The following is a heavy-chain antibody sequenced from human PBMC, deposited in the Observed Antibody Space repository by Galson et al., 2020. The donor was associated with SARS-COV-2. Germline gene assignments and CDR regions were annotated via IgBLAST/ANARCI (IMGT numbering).Heavy chain of an antibody. CDR3: AKEAGTGWATDYFQH. CDR1: GFTFNNYA. Sequence: GESLKISCAGSGFTFNNYAMGWVRQAPGKGLEWVSLIGAGGDTYYADSVKGRFTISRDNSKNTLFLEMNSLRTEDTAIYYCAKEAGTGWATDYFQHWGQGTLVTVSS. J-gene: IGHJ1*01. CDR2: IGAGGDT. D-gene: IGHD6-19*01. V-gene: IGHV3-23*01.